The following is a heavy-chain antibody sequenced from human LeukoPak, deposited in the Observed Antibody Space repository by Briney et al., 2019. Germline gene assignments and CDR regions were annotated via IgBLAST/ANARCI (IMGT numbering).Heavy chain of an antibody. CDR1: GFTFSSYA. CDR3: AKDEAGATSPYYFDY. D-gene: IGHD1-26*01. V-gene: IGHV3-23*01. J-gene: IGHJ4*02. CDR2: ISGSGGST. Sequence: PGGSLRLSCAASGFTFSSYAMSWVRQAPGKGLEWVSAISGSGGSTYYADSVKGRFTISRDNSKNTLYLQMNSLGAEDTAVYYCAKDEAGATSPYYFDYWGQGTLVTVSS.